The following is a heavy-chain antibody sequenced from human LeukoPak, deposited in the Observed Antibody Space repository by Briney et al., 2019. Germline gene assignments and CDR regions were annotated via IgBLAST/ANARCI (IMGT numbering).Heavy chain of an antibody. CDR3: ARGSPYSSGSLGY. J-gene: IGHJ4*02. CDR1: GGSFSGYY. D-gene: IGHD6-19*01. CDR2: INHSGST. V-gene: IGHV4-34*01. Sequence: KPSETLSLTCAVYGGSFSGYYWSWIRQPPGKGLEWIGEINHSGSTNYNPSLKSRVTISVDTPKNQFPLKLSSVTAADTAVYYCARGSPYSSGSLGYWGQGALLTVSS.